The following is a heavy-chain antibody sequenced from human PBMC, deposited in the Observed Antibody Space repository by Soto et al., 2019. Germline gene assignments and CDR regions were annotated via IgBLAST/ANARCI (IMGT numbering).Heavy chain of an antibody. CDR2: ISGSGGST. Sequence: LRLSCAASGFTFSSYAMSWVRQAPGKGLEWVSAISGSGGSTYYADSVKGRFTISRDNSRNTLYLQMNSLRAEDTAVYYCAKDPVVPAAIKDNWFDPWGQGTLVTVSS. J-gene: IGHJ5*02. V-gene: IGHV3-23*01. CDR3: AKDPVVPAAIKDNWFDP. D-gene: IGHD2-2*02. CDR1: GFTFSSYA.